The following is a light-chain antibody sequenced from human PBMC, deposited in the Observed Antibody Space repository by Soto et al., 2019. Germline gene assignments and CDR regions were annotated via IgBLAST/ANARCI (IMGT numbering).Light chain of an antibody. Sequence: DIQMTQSPSSLSASVGDRVTITCQASHNISNNLNWYQQKPGKAPTVLIYAASNLQTGVPSRFNGSGSGTGFTFTISSLQPEVIATYYCQQYDNLPITFGQGTRLDIK. CDR3: QQYDNLPIT. CDR1: HNISNN. CDR2: AAS. J-gene: IGKJ5*01. V-gene: IGKV1-33*01.